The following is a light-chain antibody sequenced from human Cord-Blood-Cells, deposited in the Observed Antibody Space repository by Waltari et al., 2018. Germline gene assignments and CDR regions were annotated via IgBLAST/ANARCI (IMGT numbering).Light chain of an antibody. CDR2: DVS. V-gene: IGLV2-14*02. CDR1: SSDVGSYNL. J-gene: IGLJ1*01. Sequence: QSALTQPASVSGSPGQSITISCTGTSSDVGSYNLVSWYQQHPGKAPKLMIYDVSNRPSGVSTRFSGYKSGNTASLTISGRQAEDEADYYCSPYTSSSTYVFGTGTKVTVL. CDR3: SPYTSSSTYV.